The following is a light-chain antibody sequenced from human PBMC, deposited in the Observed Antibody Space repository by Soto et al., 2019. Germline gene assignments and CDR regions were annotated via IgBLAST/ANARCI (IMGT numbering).Light chain of an antibody. V-gene: IGKV3-11*01. J-gene: IGKJ5*01. CDR2: DGS. Sequence: EIVLAQSPATLSLSPGERVTLTCRASQSVRTYLAWYQQRPGQAPSLLIYDGSNRATGVPARFSGSGSGTDFSLTISSLEPADFAVYYCQQRANWPATFGQGTRLQIK. CDR1: QSVRTY. CDR3: QQRANWPAT.